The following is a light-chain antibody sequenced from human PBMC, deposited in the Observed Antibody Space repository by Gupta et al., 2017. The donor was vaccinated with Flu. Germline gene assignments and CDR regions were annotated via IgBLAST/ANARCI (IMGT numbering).Light chain of an antibody. CDR2: NNN. J-gene: IGLJ3*02. Sequence: VTISCSGSSSNIGSNFVSWYQQLPGTAPKLLIYNNNQRPSGVPDRFSGSKSGTSASLAISGLQSEDEAEYYCAAWDDSLNGLWVFGGGTKLTVL. CDR1: SSNIGSNF. CDR3: AAWDDSLNGLWV. V-gene: IGLV1-44*01.